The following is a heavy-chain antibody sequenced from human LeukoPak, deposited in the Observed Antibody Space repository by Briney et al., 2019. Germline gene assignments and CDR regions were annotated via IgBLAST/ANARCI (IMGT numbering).Heavy chain of an antibody. CDR2: IIPIFGTA. Sequence: ASVKVSCKASGYTFPSYFMHWVRQAPGQGLEWMGGIIPIFGTANYAQKFQGRVTITADESTSTAYMELSSLRSEDTAVYYCARRYYDFWSGHTRGYFDYWGQGTLVTVSS. D-gene: IGHD3-3*01. J-gene: IGHJ4*02. V-gene: IGHV1-69*13. CDR1: GYTFPSYF. CDR3: ARRYYDFWSGHTRGYFDY.